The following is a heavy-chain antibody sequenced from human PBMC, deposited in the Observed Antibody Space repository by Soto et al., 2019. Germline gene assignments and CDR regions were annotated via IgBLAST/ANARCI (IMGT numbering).Heavy chain of an antibody. CDR3: AKGGYESSGGLYYFDS. V-gene: IGHV3-23*01. J-gene: IGHJ4*02. Sequence: GGSLRLSCAASGFTFTTYAMSWVRQAPGKGLEWVSAISGSPSSTYYADSVKGRFTISRDNSKKTLFLQMNSLRAEDTAIYYCAKGGYESSGGLYYFDSWGQGMPVTVSS. CDR1: GFTFTTYA. D-gene: IGHD2-15*01. CDR2: ISGSPSST.